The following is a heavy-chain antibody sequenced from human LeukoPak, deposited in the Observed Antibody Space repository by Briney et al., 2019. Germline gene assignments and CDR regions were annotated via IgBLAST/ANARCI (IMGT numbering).Heavy chain of an antibody. CDR3: AAGYSSSWYKTYNWFDP. CDR1: GFTVSSNY. V-gene: IGHV3-66*01. D-gene: IGHD6-13*01. J-gene: IGHJ5*02. CDR2: IYSGGST. Sequence: GGSLRLSCAASGFTVSSNYMSWVRQAPGKGLEWVSVIYSGGSTYYADSVKGRLTISRDNSKNTLYPQMNSLRAEDTAVYYCAAGYSSSWYKTYNWFDPWGQGTLVAVSS.